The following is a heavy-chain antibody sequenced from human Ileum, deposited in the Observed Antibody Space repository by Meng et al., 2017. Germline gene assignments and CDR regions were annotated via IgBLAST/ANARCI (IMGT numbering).Heavy chain of an antibody. CDR2: IYYDGSS. CDR1: NCFLTNVNNY. J-gene: IGHJ4*02. V-gene: IGHV4-30-4*01. D-gene: IGHD5-18*01. CDR3: AREFYVDTAMVIDS. Sequence: QVQLQESGPGLVKPSQTLSLTCRVSNCFLTNVNNYWNWIRQAPGQALEHIGYIYYDGSSYATPSLKSRVTMSIDTSTNQFSLRLDSVTAADTAVYYCAREFYVDTAMVIDSWGPGALVTVSS.